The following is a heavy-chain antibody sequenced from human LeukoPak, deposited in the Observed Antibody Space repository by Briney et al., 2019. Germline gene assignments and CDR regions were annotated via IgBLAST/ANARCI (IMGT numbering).Heavy chain of an antibody. CDR3: AREGTDY. J-gene: IGHJ4*02. D-gene: IGHD1/OR15-1a*01. Sequence: PGGSLRLSCVVSGFAFSSYWMSGVRQAAGKGLEWVANISPDGSEEYYVGSVKGRFTISRDNAKNSLYLQMNSLRAEDTAVYYCAREGTDYWGQGTLVTVSS. V-gene: IGHV3-7*01. CDR2: ISPDGSEE. CDR1: GFAFSSYW.